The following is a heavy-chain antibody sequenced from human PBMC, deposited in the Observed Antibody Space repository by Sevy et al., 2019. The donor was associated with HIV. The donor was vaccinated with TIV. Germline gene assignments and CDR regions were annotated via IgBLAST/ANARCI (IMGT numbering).Heavy chain of an antibody. J-gene: IGHJ4*02. D-gene: IGHD3-22*01. CDR2: IWYDGSIK. CDR1: GFTFSSFG. CDR3: ARGAYYYDSRGPDFFDS. V-gene: IGHV3-33*01. Sequence: GGSLRLSCAASGFTFSSFGMHWVRQAPGKGLEWVAVIWYDGSIKYYADSVRGRFTISRDNSKNTLFVQMNGLRAEDTALYYCARGAYYYDSRGPDFFDSWGQGTLVTVSS.